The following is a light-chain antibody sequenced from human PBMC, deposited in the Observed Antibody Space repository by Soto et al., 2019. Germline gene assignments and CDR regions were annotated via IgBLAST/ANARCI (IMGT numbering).Light chain of an antibody. Sequence: QSALTQPASVSGSPGQSITISCTGTISDVGGHNFVSWYQQHPGKAPKLMIYDVSNRPSGVSSRFSGSKSGNTASLTISGLQAEDEADYYCSSCTSTSTVLFGGGTKLTVL. CDR1: ISDVGGHNF. V-gene: IGLV2-14*03. J-gene: IGLJ2*01. CDR3: SSCTSTSTVL. CDR2: DVS.